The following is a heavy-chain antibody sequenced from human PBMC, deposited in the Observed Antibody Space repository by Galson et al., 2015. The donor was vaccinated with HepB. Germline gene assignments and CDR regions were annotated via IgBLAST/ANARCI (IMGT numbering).Heavy chain of an antibody. J-gene: IGHJ4*02. D-gene: IGHD6-19*01. CDR1: GYTFTSYA. CDR2: INTNTGNP. V-gene: IGHV7-4-1*02. CDR3: ARDPPPVGWLVRGRFDY. Sequence: SVKVSCKASGYTFTSYAMNWVRQAPGQGLEWMGWINTNTGNPTYAQGFTGRFVFSLDTSVSTAYLQISSLKAEDTAVYYCARDPPPVGWLVRGRFDYWGQGTLVTVSS.